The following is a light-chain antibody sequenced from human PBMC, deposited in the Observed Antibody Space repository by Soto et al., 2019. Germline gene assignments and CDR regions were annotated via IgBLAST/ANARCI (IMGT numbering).Light chain of an antibody. V-gene: IGKV1-5*01. CDR2: DVS. CDR3: QQHPNYPWT. J-gene: IGKJ1*01. CDR1: QSISSW. Sequence: DIQMTQSPPTLSASVGDRVTITCRASQSISSWLAWYQQRPGKAPNLLIYDVSSLESGVPSRFSGSGSGTELPLTISSLQPDDFATYYCQQHPNYPWTFGQRTKVEIK.